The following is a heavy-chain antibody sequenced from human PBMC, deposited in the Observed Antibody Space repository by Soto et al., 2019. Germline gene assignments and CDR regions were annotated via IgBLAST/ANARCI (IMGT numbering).Heavy chain of an antibody. J-gene: IGHJ4*02. D-gene: IGHD5-18*01. Sequence: QVQLVQSGAEVKKPGASVKVSCKASGYTFTSHYMHWVRQAPGQGLEWMGIINPSGGSTSYAQKFQGRVTMTRDTSTSTVYMELSSLRSEDTAVYYCARDPLGRGYSYGFDYWGQGTLVTVSS. CDR3: ARDPLGRGYSYGFDY. CDR2: INPSGGST. V-gene: IGHV1-46*01. CDR1: GYTFTSHY.